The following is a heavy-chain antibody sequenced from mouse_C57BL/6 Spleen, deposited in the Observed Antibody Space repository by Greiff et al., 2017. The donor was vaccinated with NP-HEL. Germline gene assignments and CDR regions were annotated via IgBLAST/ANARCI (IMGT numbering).Heavy chain of an antibody. J-gene: IGHJ4*01. Sequence: QVQLQQPGAELVKPGASVKMSCKASGYTFTSYWITWVKQRPGQGLEWIGDIYPGSGSTNYNEKFKSKATLTVDTSSSTAYMQLSSLTSEDSAVYYCARTGPYSNYPYAMDYWGQGTSVTVSS. D-gene: IGHD2-5*01. V-gene: IGHV1-55*01. CDR3: ARTGPYSNYPYAMDY. CDR1: GYTFTSYW. CDR2: IYPGSGST.